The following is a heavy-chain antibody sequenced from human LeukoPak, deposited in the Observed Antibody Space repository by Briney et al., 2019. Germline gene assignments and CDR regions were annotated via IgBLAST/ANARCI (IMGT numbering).Heavy chain of an antibody. CDR3: AKVPRVNYYYYMDV. CDR2: ISGSGGST. D-gene: IGHD2-21*01. Sequence: PGRSLRLSCAASGFTFSSYGMHWVRQAPGKGLEWVSAISGSGGSTYYADSVKGRFTISRDNSKNTLYLQMNSLRAEDTAVYYCAKVPRVNYYYYMDVWGKGTTVTVSS. J-gene: IGHJ6*03. CDR1: GFTFSSYG. V-gene: IGHV3-23*01.